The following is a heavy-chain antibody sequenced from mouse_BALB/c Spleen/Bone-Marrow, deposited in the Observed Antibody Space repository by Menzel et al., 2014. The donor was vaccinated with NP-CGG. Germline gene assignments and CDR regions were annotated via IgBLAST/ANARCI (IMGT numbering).Heavy chain of an antibody. V-gene: IGHV14-3*02. CDR3: ARGSDGFAF. J-gene: IGHJ3*01. Sequence: EQLKQSGAELVKPGASVKLSCTASGFNIKDTYMHWVKQRPEQGLEWIGRIDPANGNTKYDPKFQGKATITADTSSNTAYLQLSSLTSEDTAVYYCARGSDGFAFCGQGTLATVSA. CDR2: IDPANGNT. CDR1: GFNIKDTY.